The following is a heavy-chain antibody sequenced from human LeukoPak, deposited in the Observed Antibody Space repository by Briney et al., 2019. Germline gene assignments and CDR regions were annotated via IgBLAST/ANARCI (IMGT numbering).Heavy chain of an antibody. V-gene: IGHV3-30-3*01. CDR3: ARPLWSGYYYAKMPLYYYYGMDV. J-gene: IGHJ6*02. Sequence: PGGSLRLSCAASGFTFSSYAMHWVRQAPGKGLEWVAVISYDGSNKYYADSVKGRFTISRDNSKNTLYLQMSSLRAEDTAVYYCARPLWSGYYYAKMPLYYYYGMDVWGQGTTVTVSS. CDR2: ISYDGSNK. CDR1: GFTFSSYA. D-gene: IGHD3-3*01.